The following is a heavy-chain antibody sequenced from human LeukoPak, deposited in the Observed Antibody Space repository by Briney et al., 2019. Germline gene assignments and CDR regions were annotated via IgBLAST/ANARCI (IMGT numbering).Heavy chain of an antibody. Sequence: ASVKVSCKVSGYTLTELSMHWVRQAPGKGLEGMGGFDPEDGETIYAQKFQGRVTMTEDTSTDTAYMELSSLRSEDTAVYYCATASNEWELHGIDYWGQGTLVTVSS. CDR1: GYTLTELS. CDR2: FDPEDGET. D-gene: IGHD1-26*01. V-gene: IGHV1-24*01. CDR3: ATASNEWELHGIDY. J-gene: IGHJ4*02.